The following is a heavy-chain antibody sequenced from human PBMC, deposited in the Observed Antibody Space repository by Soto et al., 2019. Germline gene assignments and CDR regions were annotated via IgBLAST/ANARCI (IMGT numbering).Heavy chain of an antibody. CDR3: ARDAGTTIFNWFDP. J-gene: IGHJ5*02. V-gene: IGHV1-69*13. D-gene: IGHD1-7*01. CDR1: GGTXTSYA. CDR2: IIPIFGTA. Sequence: SXKVSCKASGGTXTSYAIRLVRQAPGQGLEWMGGIIPIFGTAKYEQKFQGRVTITADESTSTAYMELSSLRSEDTAVYYCARDAGTTIFNWFDPWGQGTLVTVSS.